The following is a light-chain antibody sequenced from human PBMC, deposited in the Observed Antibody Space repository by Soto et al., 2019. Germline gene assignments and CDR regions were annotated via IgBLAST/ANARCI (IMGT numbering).Light chain of an antibody. V-gene: IGKV3-15*01. Sequence: ILMTQSPATLSVSPGERATLSCRASQSISSYLAWYQQKPGQSPRLLIYDVSIRATGVPARFSGTGSETDFTLTISGLESEDSAVYFCQQYNNWPFSFGRGTRLEIK. CDR2: DVS. CDR3: QQYNNWPFS. CDR1: QSISSY. J-gene: IGKJ5*01.